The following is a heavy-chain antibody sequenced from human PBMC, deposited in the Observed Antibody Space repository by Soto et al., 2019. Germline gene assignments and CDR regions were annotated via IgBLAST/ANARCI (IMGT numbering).Heavy chain of an antibody. J-gene: IGHJ5*01. V-gene: IGHV3-15*01. CDR3: AWSGYNWFNS. Sequence: LRLSCAASGFTFNNAWMGWVRQAPGKGLEWVGRIKSKTSGGTADYAAPVKGRFTVSRDDSINTLYLQMNSLKTEDTALYYCAWSGYNWFNSWGQGTLVTVSS. CDR2: IKSKTSGGTA. D-gene: IGHD3-3*01. CDR1: GFTFNNAW.